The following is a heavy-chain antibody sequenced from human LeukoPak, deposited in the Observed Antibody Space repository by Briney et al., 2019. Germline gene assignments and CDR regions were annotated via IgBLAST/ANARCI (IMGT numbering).Heavy chain of an antibody. Sequence: SGGSLRLSCAASGFTFDDYAMHWVRQAPGKGLEWVSLISGDGGSTYCADSVKGRFTISRDNSKNSLYLQMNSLRTEDTALYYCAKDHRSYVWGSYRYTALFDYWGQGTLVTVSS. CDR3: AKDHRSYVWGSYRYTALFDY. J-gene: IGHJ4*02. V-gene: IGHV3-43*02. CDR2: ISGDGGST. D-gene: IGHD3-16*02. CDR1: GFTFDDYA.